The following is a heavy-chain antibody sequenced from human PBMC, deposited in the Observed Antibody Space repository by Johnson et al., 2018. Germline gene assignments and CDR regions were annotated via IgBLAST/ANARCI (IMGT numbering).Heavy chain of an antibody. CDR3: ATATTPGTTDDAFDI. D-gene: IGHD1-1*01. CDR2: IYPGDSDT. Sequence: VRLVQSGAEVKKPGESLKISCKGSGYSFTSYWIGWVRQMPGKGLEWMGIIYPGDSDTRYSPSFQGQVTISADKSLSTAYLQWSSLKASDTAMYYCATATTPGTTDDAFDIWGQGTMVTVSS. V-gene: IGHV5-51*01. CDR1: GYSFTSYW. J-gene: IGHJ3*02.